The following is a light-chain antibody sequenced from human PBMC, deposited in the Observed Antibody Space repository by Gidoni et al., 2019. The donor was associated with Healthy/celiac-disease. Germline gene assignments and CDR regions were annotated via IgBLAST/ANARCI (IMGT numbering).Light chain of an antibody. CDR3: QQYYSTPPWT. CDR1: QSVLYSPNNKNY. J-gene: IGKJ1*01. Sequence: DIVMTQSPDPLAVSLGQRATIHCKSSQSVLYSPNNKNYLAWYQQKPGQPPKLLIYWASTRESGVPDRFSGSGSGTDFTLTISSLQAEDVAVYYCQQYYSTPPWTFGQGTKVEIK. V-gene: IGKV4-1*01. CDR2: WAS.